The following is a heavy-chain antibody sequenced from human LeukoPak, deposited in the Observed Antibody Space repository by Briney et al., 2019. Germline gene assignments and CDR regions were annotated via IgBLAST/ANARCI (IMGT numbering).Heavy chain of an antibody. CDR2: ISWNSGSI. CDR1: GFTFDDYA. V-gene: IGHV3-9*01. D-gene: IGHD1-26*01. J-gene: IGHJ5*02. Sequence: GRSLRLSCAASGFTFDDYAMHWVRQAPGKGLEWVAGISWNSGSIGYADSVKGRFTISRDNAKNSLYLQMNSLRAEDTALYYCAESWGWELQNNWFDPWGQGTLVTVSS. CDR3: AESWGWELQNNWFDP.